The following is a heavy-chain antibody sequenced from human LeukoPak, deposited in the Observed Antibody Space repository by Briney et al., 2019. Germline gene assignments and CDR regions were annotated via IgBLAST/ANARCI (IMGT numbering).Heavy chain of an antibody. CDR1: GYTFTSYD. D-gene: IGHD1-26*01. Sequence: ASVKVSCKASGYTFTSYDINWVRQATGQGLEWMGWMNPNSGNTGYAQKFQGRVTMTRDMSTSTVYMELSSLRSEDTAVYYCARGGIVGATFDAFDIWGQGTMVTVSS. V-gene: IGHV1-8*01. J-gene: IGHJ3*02. CDR3: ARGGIVGATFDAFDI. CDR2: MNPNSGNT.